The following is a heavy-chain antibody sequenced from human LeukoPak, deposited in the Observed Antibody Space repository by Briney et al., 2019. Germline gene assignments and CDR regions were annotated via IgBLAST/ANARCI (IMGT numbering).Heavy chain of an antibody. V-gene: IGHV3-33*01. CDR3: ARAWAVRGGVDY. Sequence: QPGRSLRLSCAASGFTFSSYGMHWVRQAPGKGLEWVAVIWYDGSNKYYADSVKGRFTISRDNSKNTLYLQMNSLRADDTAVYYCARAWAVRGGVDYWGQGTLVTVSS. J-gene: IGHJ4*02. D-gene: IGHD3-10*01. CDR2: IWYDGSNK. CDR1: GFTFSSYG.